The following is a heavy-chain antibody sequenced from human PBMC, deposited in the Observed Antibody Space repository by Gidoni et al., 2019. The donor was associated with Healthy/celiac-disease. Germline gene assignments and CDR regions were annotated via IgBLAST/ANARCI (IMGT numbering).Heavy chain of an antibody. D-gene: IGHD3-9*01. Sequence: EVQLVESGGGLVQPGGSLRLSCAASGFTFSSCWMHWVRQAPGKGLVWVSRINSDGSSTSYADSVKGRFTISRDNAKNTLYLQMNSLRAEDTAVYYCARDSSFDWLSLNYFDYWGQGTLVTVSS. CDR1: GFTFSSCW. CDR2: INSDGSST. J-gene: IGHJ4*02. CDR3: ARDSSFDWLSLNYFDY. V-gene: IGHV3-74*01.